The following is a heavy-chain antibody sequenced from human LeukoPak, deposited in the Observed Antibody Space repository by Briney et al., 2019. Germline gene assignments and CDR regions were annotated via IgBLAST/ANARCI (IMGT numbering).Heavy chain of an antibody. CDR2: ISYSGKT. CDR3: ARDLSGGRSY. D-gene: IGHD3-16*01. V-gene: IGHV4-39*02. J-gene: IGHJ4*02. Sequence: PSETLSLTCTVSGDSISSSAFYWGWIRQPPGKGLEWFASISYSGKTLYNPSLQTRVTISVDTSKNQFSLKLSSVTAADAAIYYCARDLSGGRSYWGRGTVVTVSS. CDR1: GDSISSSAFY.